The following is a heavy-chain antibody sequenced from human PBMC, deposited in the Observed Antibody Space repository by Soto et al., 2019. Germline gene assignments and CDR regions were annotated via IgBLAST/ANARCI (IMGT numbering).Heavy chain of an antibody. CDR2: ISAYNGNT. CDR1: GYTFTSYG. V-gene: IGHV1-18*04. Sequence: SGQVSFKASGYTFTSYGISWVRQAPGQGLEWMGWISAYNGNTNYAQKLQGRVTMTTDTSTSTAYMELRSLRSDDTAVYYCARDLQQLIDYWGQGTLVTVSS. D-gene: IGHD6-13*01. J-gene: IGHJ4*02. CDR3: ARDLQQLIDY.